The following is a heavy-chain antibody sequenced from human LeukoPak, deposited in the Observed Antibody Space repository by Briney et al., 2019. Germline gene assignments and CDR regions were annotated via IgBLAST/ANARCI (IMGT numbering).Heavy chain of an antibody. CDR2: ISAYNGNT. CDR1: GYTFTSYD. J-gene: IGHJ6*03. D-gene: IGHD3-3*01. V-gene: IGHV1-18*01. Sequence: ASVKVSCKASGYTFTSYDISWVRQAPGQGLEWMGWISAYNGNTNYAQKLQGRVTMTTDTSTSTAYMELRSLRSDDTAVYYCARAVRYDFWCGYYKWVPERGYYYTDVWGKGTTVTVSS. CDR3: ARAVRYDFWCGYYKWVPERGYYYTDV.